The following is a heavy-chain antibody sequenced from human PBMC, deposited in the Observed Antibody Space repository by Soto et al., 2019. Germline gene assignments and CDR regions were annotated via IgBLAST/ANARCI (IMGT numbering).Heavy chain of an antibody. CDR3: ARVCSYDSSGYYEADVNWFDP. J-gene: IGHJ5*02. CDR2: ISAYNGNT. CDR1: GYTFTSYG. V-gene: IGHV1-18*01. Sequence: QVQLVQSGSEVKKPGASVKVSCKASGYTFTSYGISWVRQAPGRGLEWMGWISAYNGNTNYAQKLQGRVTMSTDTSTSTSYMELRSLRSGDTAVYYSARVCSYDSSGYYEADVNWFDPWGQGTLVTVSS. D-gene: IGHD3-22*01.